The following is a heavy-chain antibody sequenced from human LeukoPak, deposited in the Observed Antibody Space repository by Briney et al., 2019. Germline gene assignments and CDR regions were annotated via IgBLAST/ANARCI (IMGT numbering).Heavy chain of an antibody. V-gene: IGHV3-30-3*01. J-gene: IGHJ6*02. CDR2: ISYDGSNK. CDR3: ARDLDYGGNRAYYGMDV. Sequence: PGRSLRLSCGASGFTFSSYAMHWVRQAPGKGLEWVAVISYDGSNKYYADSVKGRFTISRDNSKNTLYLQMNSLRAEDTAVYYCARDLDYGGNRAYYGMDVWGQGTTVTVSS. D-gene: IGHD4-23*01. CDR1: GFTFSSYA.